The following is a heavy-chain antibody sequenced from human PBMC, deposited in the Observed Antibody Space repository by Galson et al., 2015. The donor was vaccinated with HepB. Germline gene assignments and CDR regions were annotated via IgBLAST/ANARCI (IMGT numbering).Heavy chain of an antibody. D-gene: IGHD3-16*02. CDR1: GYSFTSYW. Sequence: QSGAEVKKPGESLKISCKGSGYSFTSYWIGWVRQMPGKGLEWMGIIYPGDSDTRYSPSFQGQVTISADKSISTAYLQWSSLKASDTAMYHCARMGDYVWGSYRSASGWFDPWGQGTLVTVSS. J-gene: IGHJ5*02. CDR3: ARMGDYVWGSYRSASGWFDP. V-gene: IGHV5-51*01. CDR2: IYPGDSDT.